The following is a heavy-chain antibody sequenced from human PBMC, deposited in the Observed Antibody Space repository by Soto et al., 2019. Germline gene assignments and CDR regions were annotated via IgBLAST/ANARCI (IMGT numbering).Heavy chain of an antibody. CDR2: ISAYNGNT. D-gene: IGHD6-6*01. J-gene: IGHJ5*02. V-gene: IGHV1-18*01. CDR1: GYTFTSYG. Sequence: EASVKVSCKASGYTFTSYGISWVRQAPGQGLEWMGWISAYNGNTNYAQKLQGRVTMTTDTSTSTAYMELRSLRSDDTAVYYCARAFTSIAALTGWFDPWGQGTLVTVPQ. CDR3: ARAFTSIAALTGWFDP.